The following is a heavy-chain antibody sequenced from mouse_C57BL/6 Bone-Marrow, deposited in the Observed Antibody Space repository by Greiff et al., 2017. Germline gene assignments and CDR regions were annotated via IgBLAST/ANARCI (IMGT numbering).Heavy chain of an antibody. V-gene: IGHV1-50*01. CDR2: IDPSDSYT. CDR3: ARGEGY. Sequence: PGQGLEWIGEIDPSDSYTNYNQKFKGKATLTVDTSSSTAYMQLSSLTSEDSAVYYCARGEGYWGQGTTLTVSS. J-gene: IGHJ2*01.